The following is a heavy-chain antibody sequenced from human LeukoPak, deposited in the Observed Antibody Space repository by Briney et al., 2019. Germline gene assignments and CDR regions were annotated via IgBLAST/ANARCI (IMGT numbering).Heavy chain of an antibody. CDR2: INPNSGGT. CDR3: ARDGDWYSSGWYYFDY. V-gene: IGHV1-2*02. Sequence: ASVKVSCKASGYTFTGYYMHWVRQAPGQGLEWMGWINPNSGGTNYAQKFQGRVTMTRDTSISTAYMELSRLRPDDTAVYYCARDGDWYSSGWYYFDYWGQGTLVTVSS. D-gene: IGHD6-19*01. CDR1: GYTFTGYY. J-gene: IGHJ4*02.